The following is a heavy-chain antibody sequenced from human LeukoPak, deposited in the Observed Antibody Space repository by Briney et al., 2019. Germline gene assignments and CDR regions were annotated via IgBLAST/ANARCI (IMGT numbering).Heavy chain of an antibody. J-gene: IGHJ4*02. V-gene: IGHV3-20*04. CDR2: ITRFTGTT. D-gene: IGHD2-2*01. CDR1: GLTFDDYG. CDR3: ARDTRLMYYFDF. Sequence: GGSLRLSCAASGLTFDDYGMTWVRQAPGRGLEWISTITRFTGTTYYADSVKGRFTISRGDSNNTLYLQMNNLRAGDTAVYYCARDTRLMYYFDFWGQGALVTVSS.